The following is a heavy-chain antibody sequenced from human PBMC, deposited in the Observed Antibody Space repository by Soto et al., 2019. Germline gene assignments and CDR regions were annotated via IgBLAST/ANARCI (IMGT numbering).Heavy chain of an antibody. Sequence: SETLSLTCTVSVGSISSYYWSWIRQPPGKGLEWIGYIYYSGSTNYNPSLKSRVTISVDTSKNQFSLKLSSVTAADTAVYYCARLGYYYGSGSRKSYYYYYYMDVWGKGTTVTVSS. CDR3: ARLGYYYGSGSRKSYYYYYYMDV. J-gene: IGHJ6*03. D-gene: IGHD3-10*01. CDR2: IYYSGST. V-gene: IGHV4-59*08. CDR1: VGSISSYY.